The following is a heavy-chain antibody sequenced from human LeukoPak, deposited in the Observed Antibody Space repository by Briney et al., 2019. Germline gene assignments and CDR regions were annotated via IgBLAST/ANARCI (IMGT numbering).Heavy chain of an antibody. CDR2: IHSDGRST. D-gene: IGHD2-21*02. CDR1: GFTFSNYW. J-gene: IGHJ6*02. V-gene: IGHV3-74*01. CDR3: ARGGPTAFYYYAMDV. Sequence: GGSLRLSCAASGFTFSNYWMHWVRQVPGKGLVWVSRIHSDGRSTDYADSVKGRFTISRDNAKNTLSLRMNGLTADDTSVYFCARGGPTAFYYYAMDVWGQGTTVTVSS.